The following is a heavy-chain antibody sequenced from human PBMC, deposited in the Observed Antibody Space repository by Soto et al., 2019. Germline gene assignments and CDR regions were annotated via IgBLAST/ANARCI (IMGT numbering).Heavy chain of an antibody. J-gene: IGHJ3*01. Sequence: WVCLRLSCAASGFTFARSTLHWVRQAPGKGLEWVAIISNDGNRKYYADSVKRRFSISRDTSKSIVFLQMNNLRPDDPAIYYRVGGARLLFSYFDVWG. CDR3: VGGARLLFSYFDV. CDR1: GFTFARST. CDR2: ISNDGNRK. D-gene: IGHD5-18*01. V-gene: IGHV3-30-3*01.